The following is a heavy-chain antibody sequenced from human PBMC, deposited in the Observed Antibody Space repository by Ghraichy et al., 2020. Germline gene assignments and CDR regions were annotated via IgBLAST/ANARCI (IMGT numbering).Heavy chain of an antibody. CDR3: ARGPGVVTSGDAFDI. V-gene: IGHV3-48*02. J-gene: IGHJ3*02. CDR2: ISSSSSTI. Sequence: GEYLNISCAASGFTFSSYSMNWVRQAPGKGLEWVSYISSSSSTIYYADSVKGRFTISRDNAKNSLYLQMNSLRDEDTAVYYCARGPGVVTSGDAFDIWGQGTMVTVSS. CDR1: GFTFSSYS. D-gene: IGHD4-23*01.